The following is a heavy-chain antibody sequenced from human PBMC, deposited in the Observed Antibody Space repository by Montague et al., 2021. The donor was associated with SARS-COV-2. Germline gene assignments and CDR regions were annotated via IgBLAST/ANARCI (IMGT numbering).Heavy chain of an antibody. D-gene: IGHD4-23*01. CDR1: GGSISSGGYY. CDR3: ASTYGGNLGYYYYYYMDV. CDR2: IYYSGST. V-gene: IGHV4-31*03. Sequence: TLSLTCTVSGGSISSGGYYWSWFRQHPGKGLEWIGYIYYSGSTYYNPSLKSRVTISVDTSKNQFSLKLSSVTAADTAVYYCASTYGGNLGYYYYYYMDVWGKGTTVTVSS. J-gene: IGHJ6*03.